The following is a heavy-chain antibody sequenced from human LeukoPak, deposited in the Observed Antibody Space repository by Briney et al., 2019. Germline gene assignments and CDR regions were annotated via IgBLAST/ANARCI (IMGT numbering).Heavy chain of an antibody. J-gene: IGHJ4*02. CDR2: IFLNDDK. D-gene: IGHD4-17*01. CDR3: THIPYGDPPFFDY. CDR1: GFSLNTDGVG. Sequence: SGPTLVKPTQTLTLTCTFSGFSLNTDGVGVGWIRQPPVKALEGLALIFLNDDKLYSPSLRSRLTIPKDSSKNQVVLTMTNMDPVDTATYSCTHIPYGDPPFFDYWGQGTLVTVSS. V-gene: IGHV2-5*01.